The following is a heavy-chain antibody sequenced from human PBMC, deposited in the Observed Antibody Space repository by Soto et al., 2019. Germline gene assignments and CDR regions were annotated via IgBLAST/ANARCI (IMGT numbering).Heavy chain of an antibody. J-gene: IGHJ6*03. CDR2: ISSSSSYI. Sequence: EVQLVESGGGLVKPGGSLRLSCAASGFTFSSYSMNWVRQAPGKGLEWVSSISSSSSYIYYADSVKGRFTISRDNAKNSLYLQMNSLRAEETAVYYCARDPPNCSGGSCYSEGYYYYYMDVWGKGTTVTVSS. CDR3: ARDPPNCSGGSCYSEGYYYYYMDV. CDR1: GFTFSSYS. D-gene: IGHD2-15*01. V-gene: IGHV3-21*01.